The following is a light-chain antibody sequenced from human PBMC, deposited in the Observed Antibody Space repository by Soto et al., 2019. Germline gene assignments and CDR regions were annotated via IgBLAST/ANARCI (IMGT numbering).Light chain of an antibody. CDR2: AAT. CDR3: LQDHNYPLT. Sequence: AIQMAQSPSSLSASVGDRVTITCRASQGIGNDVGWYQQKPGKAPKLLLYAATTLQSGVPSRFSDTRSGTDFTLTISRLQPEDFATYYCLQDHNYPLTFGGGTKVEIK. V-gene: IGKV1-6*02. J-gene: IGKJ4*01. CDR1: QGIGND.